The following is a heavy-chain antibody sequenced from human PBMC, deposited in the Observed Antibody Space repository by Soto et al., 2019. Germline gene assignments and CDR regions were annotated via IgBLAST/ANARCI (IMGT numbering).Heavy chain of an antibody. D-gene: IGHD2-21*02. J-gene: IGHJ4*02. Sequence: QVQLVQSGAEVKKPGASVKVSGKTSGYTFTSYGITWVRQAPGQGLEWMGWITAYNGNTNYAQNLQGRVTMTTDTSTNTAYMDLTGLRSDDTAVYYCARIASGGDFLDYWGQGTLVTVSS. V-gene: IGHV1-18*01. CDR3: ARIASGGDFLDY. CDR1: GYTFTSYG. CDR2: ITAYNGNT.